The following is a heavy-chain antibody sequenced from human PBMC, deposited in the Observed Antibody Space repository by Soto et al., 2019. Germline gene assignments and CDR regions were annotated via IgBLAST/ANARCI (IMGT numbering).Heavy chain of an antibody. CDR3: ARKYVSGIAGFDP. CDR1: GFTFSNYF. CDR2: ISGDGSTI. Sequence: PGGSLRLSCAASGFTFSNYFMHWVRQVPGEGLVWVSRISGDGSTISYADSVKGRFTISRDNAKNTLYLQMNSLRVEDTAVYYCARKYVSGIAGFDPWGQGTMVTVSS. J-gene: IGHJ5*01. D-gene: IGHD1-20*01. V-gene: IGHV3-74*01.